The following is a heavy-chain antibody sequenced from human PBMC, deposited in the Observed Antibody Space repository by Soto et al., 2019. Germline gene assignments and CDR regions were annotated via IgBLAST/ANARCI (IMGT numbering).Heavy chain of an antibody. D-gene: IGHD3-9*01. J-gene: IGHJ5*02. V-gene: IGHV1-18*01. CDR1: GYTFTSYG. Sequence: ASVKVSCKASGYTFTSYGISWVRQAPGQGLEWMGWISAYNGNTNYAQKLQGRVTMTTDTSTSTAYMELRSLRSDDTAVYYCARDRPALYYDIEVLHNDWFEPWGQGTLVTVSS. CDR2: ISAYNGNT. CDR3: ARDRPALYYDIEVLHNDWFEP.